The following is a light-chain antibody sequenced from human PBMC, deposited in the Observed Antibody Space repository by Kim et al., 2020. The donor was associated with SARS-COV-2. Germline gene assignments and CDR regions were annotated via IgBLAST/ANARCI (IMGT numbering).Light chain of an antibody. J-gene: IGKJ1*01. CDR3: QQYHNWPPWT. Sequence: SPGERATRSCRANSRSSSNLAWYQQKPGQAPSLLIYGASTRATGVPPRFSGSGSGTEFTLTISSLQSEDFAVYYCQQYHNWPPWTFGQGTKVDIK. CDR1: SRSSSN. V-gene: IGKV3-15*01. CDR2: GAS.